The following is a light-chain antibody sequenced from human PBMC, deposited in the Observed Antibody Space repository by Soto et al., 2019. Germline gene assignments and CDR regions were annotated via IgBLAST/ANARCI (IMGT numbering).Light chain of an antibody. CDR1: SSDVGGYNY. J-gene: IGLJ1*01. Sequence: QSALTQPASVSGSPGQSITISCTGTSSDVGGYNYVSWYQQHPGKAPKLRIYDVSNRPSGVSNRFSGSKSGNTASLTISGLQAEDEADYYCSSYTSSSTLLYAFGTGTKVTVL. V-gene: IGLV2-14*01. CDR2: DVS. CDR3: SSYTSSSTLLYA.